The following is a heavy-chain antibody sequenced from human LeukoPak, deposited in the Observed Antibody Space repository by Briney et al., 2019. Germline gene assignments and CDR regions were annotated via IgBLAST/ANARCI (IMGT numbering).Heavy chain of an antibody. J-gene: IGHJ6*02. CDR2: FDPEDGET. V-gene: IGHV1-24*01. Sequence: ASVKVSCKVSGYTLTGLSMHWVRQAPGKGLEWMGGFDPEDGETIYAQKFQGRVTMTEDTSTDTAYMELSSLRSEDTAVYYCATVGSGWYPDYYYYGMDVWGQGTTVTVSS. D-gene: IGHD6-19*01. CDR3: ATVGSGWYPDYYYYGMDV. CDR1: GYTLTGLS.